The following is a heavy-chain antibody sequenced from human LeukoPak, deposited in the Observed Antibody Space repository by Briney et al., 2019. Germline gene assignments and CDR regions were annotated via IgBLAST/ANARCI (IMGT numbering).Heavy chain of an antibody. D-gene: IGHD4-17*01. V-gene: IGHV1-2*02. CDR1: GYTFTGYY. Sequence: VASVNVSCMASGYTFTGYYMHWLRQAPGQGLEWMGWISPNNGGANFAQKFQGGVTMTRDTSISTAYMELSSLTSDDTAVYYCARDQATTVTSYYYYGMDVWGQGTTVTVSS. CDR2: ISPNNGGA. CDR3: ARDQATTVTSYYYYGMDV. J-gene: IGHJ6*02.